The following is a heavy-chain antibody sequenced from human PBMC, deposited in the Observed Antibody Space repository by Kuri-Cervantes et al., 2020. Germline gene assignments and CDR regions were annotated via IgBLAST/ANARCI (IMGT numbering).Heavy chain of an antibody. CDR3: ARGLRYFDWFSDHYYFDY. CDR2: IIPIFGTA. Sequence: SVKVSCKASGGTFSGYSISWVRQAPGQGLEWMGGIIPIFGTANYAQKFQGRVTITADESTSTAYMELSSLRSEDTAVYYCARGLRYFDWFSDHYYFDYWGQGTLVTVSS. D-gene: IGHD3-9*01. V-gene: IGHV1-69*13. CDR1: GGTFSGYS. J-gene: IGHJ4*02.